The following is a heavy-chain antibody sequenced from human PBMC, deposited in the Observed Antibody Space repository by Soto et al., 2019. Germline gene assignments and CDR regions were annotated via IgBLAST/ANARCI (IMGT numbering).Heavy chain of an antibody. CDR1: GFHFISHG. V-gene: IGHV3-33*01. D-gene: IGHD4-17*01. CDR2: IWYDGRNK. Sequence: GGSLSLSCAASGFHFISHGMHWVRQAPGKGLEWVAVIWYDGRNKYYGESVKGRFTISRDKSEKTVYLQMNSLRAEDTAVYYCARAPDYGGNYFDYWGQGTLVTVSS. J-gene: IGHJ4*02. CDR3: ARAPDYGGNYFDY.